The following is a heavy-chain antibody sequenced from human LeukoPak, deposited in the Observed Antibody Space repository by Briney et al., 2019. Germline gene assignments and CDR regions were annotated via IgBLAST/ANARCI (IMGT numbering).Heavy chain of an antibody. CDR3: ARCGKDGDYVQN. CDR1: GGSISSGGYY. V-gene: IGHV4-31*03. Sequence: PSQTLTLTCTVSGGSISSGGYYWSWIRQHPGKGLEWIGYIYYSGSTYYNPSLKSRVTISADTSKNQFSLKLSSVTAADTAVYYCARCGKDGDYVQNWGQGTLVTVSS. CDR2: IYYSGST. J-gene: IGHJ4*02. D-gene: IGHD4-17*01.